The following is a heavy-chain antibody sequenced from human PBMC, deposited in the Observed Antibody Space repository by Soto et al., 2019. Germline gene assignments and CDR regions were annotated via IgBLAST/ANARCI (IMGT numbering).Heavy chain of an antibody. CDR3: SGWLFGECEPLDC. D-gene: IGHD3-10*01. J-gene: IGHJ6*01. V-gene: IGHV4-59*01. Sequence: PSETLSLTCIVSGGSISSYYWTWTRQPPGKGLEWIGCVYNGATTSYNPTLKSRVTISVDTSKNQFYLKLTSVTAADPAMDYCSGWLFGECEPLDCWG. CDR1: GGSISSYY. CDR2: VYNGATT.